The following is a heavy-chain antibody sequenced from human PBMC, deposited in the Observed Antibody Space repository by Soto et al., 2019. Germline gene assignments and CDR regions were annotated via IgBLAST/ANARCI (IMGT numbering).Heavy chain of an antibody. D-gene: IGHD3-22*01. CDR3: ATPPWYYDSSGYYYKY. CDR2: FDPEDGET. V-gene: IGHV1-24*01. CDR1: GYTLTELS. Sequence: ASVKVFCKVSGYTLTELSMHWVRQAPGKGLEWMGGFDPEDGETTYAQKFQGRVTMTEDTSTDTAYMELSSLRSEDTAVYYCATPPWYYDSSGYYYKYWGQGTLVTVSS. J-gene: IGHJ4*02.